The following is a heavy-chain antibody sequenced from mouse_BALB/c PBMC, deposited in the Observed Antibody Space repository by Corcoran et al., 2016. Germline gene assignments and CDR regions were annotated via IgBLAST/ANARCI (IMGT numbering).Heavy chain of an antibody. CDR3: GRMRASDYGGWFFDV. CDR2: INPYNGGT. CDR1: GYSFTGYT. V-gene: IGHV1-18*01. J-gene: IGHJ1*01. D-gene: IGHD2-4*01. Sequence: EVQLQQSGPELVKPGASMKISCKASGYSFTGYTMNWVKQSHGKNLEWIGLINPYNGGTSYNQKFKGKATLTVDKSSSTAYMELLSLTAEDSAVYYCGRMRASDYGGWFFDVWGAGITVTVSS.